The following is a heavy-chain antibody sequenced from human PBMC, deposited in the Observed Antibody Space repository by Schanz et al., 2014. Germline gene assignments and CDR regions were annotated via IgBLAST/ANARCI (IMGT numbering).Heavy chain of an antibody. J-gene: IGHJ4*02. Sequence: QVQLQQWGAGLLKPSETLSLTCAFSGGSFSGYWWTWVRQSTGKGLEGKGKVNHGGYNNYNPSLKSRVPVAVEMSKKHFSLRLSSVTAADTAAYYCATWSGTRLFHNWGQGTLVTVSS. CDR1: GGSFSGYW. V-gene: IGHV4-34*01. CDR2: VNHGGYN. CDR3: ATWSGTRLFHN. D-gene: IGHD1-7*01.